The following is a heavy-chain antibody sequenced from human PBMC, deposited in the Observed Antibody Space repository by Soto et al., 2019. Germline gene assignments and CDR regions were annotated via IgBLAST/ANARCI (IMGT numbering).Heavy chain of an antibody. CDR1: GGPFSGYY. D-gene: IGHD7-27*01. V-gene: IGHV4-34*01. CDR3: ARANWYSEY. CDR2: INHSGST. J-gene: IGHJ4*02. Sequence: PSETLSLTCAVYGGPFSGYYWSWIRQPPGKGLEWIGEINHSGSTNYNPSLKSRVTISVDTSKNRVSLNLTSLTAADTAIYYCARANWYSEYWGQGTLVTVSS.